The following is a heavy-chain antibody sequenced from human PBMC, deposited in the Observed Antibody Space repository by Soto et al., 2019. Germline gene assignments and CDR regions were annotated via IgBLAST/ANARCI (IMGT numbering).Heavy chain of an antibody. V-gene: IGHV3-23*01. CDR1: GFTFSNFA. CDR3: AKDAVVTVFAVADGPFDY. J-gene: IGHJ4*02. CDR2: ISGSGDST. D-gene: IGHD3-3*01. Sequence: EVQVLEAGGGLVQPGGSVRLSCAASGFTFSNFALSWVRQAPGKALEWVSVISGSGDSTDHADSVRGRFTISRDNSRSTLYLQMNSLRGEDTAIYSCAKDAVVTVFAVADGPFDYWGEVTLVTVSS.